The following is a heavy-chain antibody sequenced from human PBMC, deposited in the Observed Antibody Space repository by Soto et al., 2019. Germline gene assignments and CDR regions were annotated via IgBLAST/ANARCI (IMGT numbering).Heavy chain of an antibody. CDR3: ARRYVRFYYDDY. Sequence: GESLKISCETSGFTFINYWIGWVRQTPGKGLEWMGIIYPSNSETSYSPSFQGQVTISADKSISTAYLQWSSLRASDTAMYYCARRYVRFYYDDYWGQGTLVTVS. CDR1: GFTFINYW. J-gene: IGHJ4*02. V-gene: IGHV5-51*01. D-gene: IGHD3-16*01. CDR2: IYPSNSET.